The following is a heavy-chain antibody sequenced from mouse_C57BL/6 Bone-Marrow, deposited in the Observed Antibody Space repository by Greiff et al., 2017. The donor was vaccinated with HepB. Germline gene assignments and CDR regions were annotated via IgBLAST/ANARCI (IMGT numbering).Heavy chain of an antibody. CDR2: IHPNSGST. V-gene: IGHV1-64*01. J-gene: IGHJ2*01. CDR1: GYTFPSYW. CDR3: TRIYGYSGFDY. Sequence: VQLQQPGAELVKPGASVKLSCKASGYTFPSYWMHWVKQRPGQGLEWIGMIHPNSGSTNYNEKFKSKATLTVDKSSSTAYMQLSSLTSEDSAVYYCTRIYGYSGFDYWRKGTPLTVTS. D-gene: IGHD2-2*01.